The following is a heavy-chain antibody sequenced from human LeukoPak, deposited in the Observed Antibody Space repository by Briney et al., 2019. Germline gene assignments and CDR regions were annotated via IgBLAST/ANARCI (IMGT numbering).Heavy chain of an antibody. CDR2: IKGDGSEK. J-gene: IGHJ4*02. Sequence: VGSLRLSCAASGFTLSGYFMSWVRQAPGEGLEWVASIKGDGSEKYYVDSVKGRFTISRDNAKNSLYLQMNSLRAEDTAVYFCARDRGWRSGGYYLYYFDFWGQGTLVTVSS. D-gene: IGHD3-22*01. V-gene: IGHV3-7*01. CDR1: GFTLSGYF. CDR3: ARDRGWRSGGYYLYYFDF.